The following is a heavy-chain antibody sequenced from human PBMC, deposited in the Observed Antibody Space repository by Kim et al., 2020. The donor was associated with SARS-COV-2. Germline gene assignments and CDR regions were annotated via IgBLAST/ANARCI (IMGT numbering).Heavy chain of an antibody. V-gene: IGHV1-18*01. CDR2: ISAYNGNT. D-gene: IGHD3-22*01. J-gene: IGHJ6*02. CDR1: GYTFTSYG. CDR3: ARDRAGITMIVVVITDYYYYYGMDV. Sequence: ASVKVSCKASGYTFTSYGISWVRQAPGQGLEWMGWISAYNGNTNYAQKLQGRVTMTTDTSTSTAYMELRSLRSDDTAVYYCARDRAGITMIVVVITDYYYYYGMDVWGQGTTVTVSS.